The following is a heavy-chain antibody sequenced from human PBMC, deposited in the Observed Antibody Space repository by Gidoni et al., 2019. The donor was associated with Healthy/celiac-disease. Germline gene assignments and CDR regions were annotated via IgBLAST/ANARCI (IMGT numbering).Heavy chain of an antibody. CDR1: GYTCSSYA. D-gene: IGHD3-22*01. CDR3: AKVGPGARITMIVGHLEY. CDR2: ISGSGGST. J-gene: IGHJ4*02. V-gene: IGHV3-23*01. Sequence: EVQLLESGGGLVQPGGSLRLSCAASGYTCSSYAMGWFRQAPGKGLEWVSSISGSGGSTYYADSAKGRFTISRDNSKNTLYLQMNSLRAEDTAVDYCAKVGPGARITMIVGHLEYWGQGTLVTVSS.